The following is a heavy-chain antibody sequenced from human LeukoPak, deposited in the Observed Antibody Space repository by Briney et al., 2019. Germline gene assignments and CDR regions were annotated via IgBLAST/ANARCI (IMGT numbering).Heavy chain of an antibody. CDR3: ARDNGWGRYYFDS. CDR2: ISSSGSTI. Sequence: GGSLRLSCAASGFTFSSYEMNWVRQAPGKGLEWVSYISSSGSTIYYADSVKGRFTISRDNAKNSLYLQMNSLRVKDTAVYYCARDNGWGRYYFDSWGQGTLATVSS. J-gene: IGHJ4*02. CDR1: GFTFSSYE. V-gene: IGHV3-48*03. D-gene: IGHD6-19*01.